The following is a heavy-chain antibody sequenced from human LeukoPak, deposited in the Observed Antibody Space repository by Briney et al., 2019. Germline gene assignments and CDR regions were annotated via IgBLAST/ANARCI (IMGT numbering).Heavy chain of an antibody. CDR2: IYYSGST. D-gene: IGHD6-13*01. Sequence: PSETLSLTCTVSGGSISSYYWSWIRQPPGKGLEWIGYIYYSGSTNYNPSLKSRVTISVDTSKNQFPLKLSSVTAADTAVYYCAREGGAAGIDYWGQGTLVTVSS. CDR1: GGSISSYY. CDR3: AREGGAAGIDY. V-gene: IGHV4-59*01. J-gene: IGHJ4*02.